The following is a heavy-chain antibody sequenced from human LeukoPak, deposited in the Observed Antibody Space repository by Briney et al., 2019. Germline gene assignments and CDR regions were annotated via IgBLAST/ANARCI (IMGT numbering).Heavy chain of an antibody. J-gene: IGHJ4*02. CDR1: GYTFTSNA. D-gene: IGHD2/OR15-2a*01. Sequence: ASVKVSCKASGYTFTSNAMNWVRQAPGQGLELMGWINTNTGNPTYAQGFSGRFVFSLDTSVSTAYLQISSLKAEDTAVYYCARDNAGNIDYWGQGTLVTVSS. CDR2: INTNTGNP. CDR3: ARDNAGNIDY. V-gene: IGHV7-4-1*02.